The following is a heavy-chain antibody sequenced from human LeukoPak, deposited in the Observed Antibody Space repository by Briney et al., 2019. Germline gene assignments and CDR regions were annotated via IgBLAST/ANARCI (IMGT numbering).Heavy chain of an antibody. J-gene: IGHJ3*02. CDR1: GFTFSSYS. CDR2: ISSSSSYI. V-gene: IGHV3-21*01. D-gene: IGHD3-22*01. CDR3: ARDQEGGYDYYDSSGQGQAFDI. Sequence: GGSLRLSCAASGFTFSSYSMNWVRQAPGKGLEWVSSISSSSSYIYYADSVKGRFTISRDNAKNSLYLQMNSLRAEETAVYYCARDQEGGYDYYDSSGQGQAFDIWGQGTMVTVSS.